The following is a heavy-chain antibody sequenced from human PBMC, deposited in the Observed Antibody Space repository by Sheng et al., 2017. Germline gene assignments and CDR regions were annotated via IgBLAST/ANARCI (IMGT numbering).Heavy chain of an antibody. D-gene: IGHD1-26*01. CDR2: ISGSGGST. CDR1: GFTFSSFA. CDR3: ARQSSGSYYAF. Sequence: EVQVMESGGGLVQPGGSLRLSCAASGFTFSSFAMSWVRQAPGKGLEWVSAISGSGGSTYYADSVKGRFTISRDNSKNTLWLQMDSLRAEDTAVYYCARQSSGSYYAFGGQGTLVTVSS. J-gene: IGHJ4*02. V-gene: IGHV3-23*01.